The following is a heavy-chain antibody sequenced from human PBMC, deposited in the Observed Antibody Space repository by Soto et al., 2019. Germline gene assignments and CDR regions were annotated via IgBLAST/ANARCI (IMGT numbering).Heavy chain of an antibody. CDR2: INGFSSNT. V-gene: IGHV1-18*04. CDR3: ARASIRGVTSSP. Sequence: ASVKVSCKASGYTFTSYGISWVRQAPGQGVEWMGWINGFSSNTHYAENLQGRVTMTTDTVTSTAYMELRSLRSDDTAMYYRARASIRGVTSSPWGQGTLVTVSS. CDR1: GYTFTSYG. J-gene: IGHJ5*02. D-gene: IGHD3-10*01.